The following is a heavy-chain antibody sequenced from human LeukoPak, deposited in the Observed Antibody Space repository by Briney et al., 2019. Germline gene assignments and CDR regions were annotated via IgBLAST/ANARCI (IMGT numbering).Heavy chain of an antibody. V-gene: IGHV4-34*01. Sequence: SETLSLTCAVYGGSFSGYYWSWIRQPPGKGLEWIGETNHSGSTNYNPSLKSRVTISVDTSKNQFSPKLSSVTAADTAVYYCARKGPGIDYYDSSGHWYFDLWGRGTLVTVSS. J-gene: IGHJ2*01. CDR2: TNHSGST. CDR3: ARKGPGIDYYDSSGHWYFDL. CDR1: GGSFSGYY. D-gene: IGHD3-22*01.